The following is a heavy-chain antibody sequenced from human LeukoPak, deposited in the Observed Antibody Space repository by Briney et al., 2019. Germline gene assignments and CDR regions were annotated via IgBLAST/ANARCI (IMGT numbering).Heavy chain of an antibody. CDR3: AKAHGSGSYYNGFDY. CDR1: GFTFSSYG. V-gene: IGHV3-30*18. CDR2: ISYDGSNK. J-gene: IGHJ4*02. Sequence: GGSLRLSCAASGFTFSSYGMHWVRQAPGKGLEWVAVISYDGSNKYYADSVKGRFTISRDNSKNTLYLQMNSLRAEDTAVYYCAKAHGSGSYYNGFDYWGQGTLVTVSS. D-gene: IGHD3-10*01.